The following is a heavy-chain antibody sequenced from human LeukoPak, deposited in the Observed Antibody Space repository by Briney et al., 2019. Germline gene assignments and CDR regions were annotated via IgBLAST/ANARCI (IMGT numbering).Heavy chain of an antibody. V-gene: IGHV3-15*01. CDR2: IKSKTDGGTT. CDR1: GFTFSSYS. Sequence: GGSLRLSCAASGFTFSSYSTNWVRQAPGKGLEWVGRIKSKTDGGTTDYAASVKGRFTISRDDSKNTLYLQMNSLKTEDTAVYYCTTEGGWCEQAAGWGQGTLVTVSS. J-gene: IGHJ4*02. D-gene: IGHD6-19*01. CDR3: TTEGGWCEQAAG.